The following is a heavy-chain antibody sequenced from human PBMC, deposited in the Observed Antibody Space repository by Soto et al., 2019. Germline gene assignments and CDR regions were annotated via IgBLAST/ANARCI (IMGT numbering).Heavy chain of an antibody. V-gene: IGHV3-43D*04. Sequence: PGGFLRLSCAASGFTFDDYAMHWVRQTPGKGLEWVSLISWDGGSTYYADPVKGRFTTSRDNSKNSLYLQMNSLRAEDTALYYCAKDSDFWSGFSNYYYFGLDVWGQGTTVTVSS. CDR3: AKDSDFWSGFSNYYYFGLDV. J-gene: IGHJ6*02. CDR1: GFTFDDYA. D-gene: IGHD3-3*01. CDR2: ISWDGGST.